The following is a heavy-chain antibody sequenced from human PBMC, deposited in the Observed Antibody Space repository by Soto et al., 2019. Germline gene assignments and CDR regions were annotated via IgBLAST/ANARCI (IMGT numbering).Heavy chain of an antibody. CDR2: LSTYREDR. J-gene: IGHJ3*02. Sequence: QVQLVQSGAEVKKPGASVKVSCKASGYTFTKFGISWVRQAPGQGLEWLGWLSTYREDRNYAQRVQDRVSMTTDTSXXTAYMELRTLISDDTAVYYCARISLGPAPTDAFDIWGQGTMVTVS. V-gene: IGHV1-18*01. CDR1: GYTFTKFG. CDR3: ARISLGPAPTDAFDI. D-gene: IGHD1-26*01.